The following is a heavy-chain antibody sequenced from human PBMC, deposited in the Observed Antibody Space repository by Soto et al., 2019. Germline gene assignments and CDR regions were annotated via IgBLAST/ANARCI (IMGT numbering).Heavy chain of an antibody. J-gene: IGHJ6*02. CDR2: IQYNGYS. CDR1: GGSITNYY. Sequence: QVQLQESGPGLVKPSETLSLTCTVSGGSITNYYCSWFRQPPGKGLEWIGYIQYNGYSAYNPSLKRRVTMSMDTSKTQFSSMPESLTAMVSAVYYCARHGFGSLHGLVDVWCQGTAVSVSS. CDR3: ARHGFGSLHGLVDV. V-gene: IGHV4-59*08. D-gene: IGHD3-10*01.